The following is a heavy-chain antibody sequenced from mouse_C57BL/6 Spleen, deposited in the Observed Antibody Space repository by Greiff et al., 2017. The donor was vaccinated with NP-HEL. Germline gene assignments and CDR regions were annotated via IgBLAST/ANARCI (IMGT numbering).Heavy chain of an antibody. V-gene: IGHV2-5*01. CDR2: IWRGGST. J-gene: IGHJ4*01. CDR1: GFSLTSYG. D-gene: IGHD1-1*01. CDR3: AKEGITTGAMDY. Sequence: QVQLQQSGPGLVQPSQSLSITCTVSGFSLTSYGVHWVRQSPGKGLEWLGVIWRGGSTDNNAAFMSRLSITKDNSKSQVFFKMNSLQADDTAIYYCAKEGITTGAMDYWGQGTSVTVSS.